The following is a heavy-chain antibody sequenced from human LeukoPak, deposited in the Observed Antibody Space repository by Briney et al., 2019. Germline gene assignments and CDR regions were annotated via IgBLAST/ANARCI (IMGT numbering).Heavy chain of an antibody. J-gene: IGHJ4*02. D-gene: IGHD3-3*01. CDR3: ASSGDPFYDFWSGYPLDY. V-gene: IGHV3-7*01. CDR1: GFTFSSYW. CDR2: IKQDGSEK. Sequence: GGSLRLSCAASGFTFSSYWMSWVRQAPGKGLEWVANIKQDGSEKYYVDSVKGRFTISRDNAKNSLYLQMNSLRAEDTAVYYCASSGDPFYDFWSGYPLDYWGQGALVTVSS.